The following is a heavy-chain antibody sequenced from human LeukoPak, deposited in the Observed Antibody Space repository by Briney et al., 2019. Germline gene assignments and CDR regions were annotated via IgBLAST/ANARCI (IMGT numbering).Heavy chain of an antibody. J-gene: IGHJ4*02. CDR3: AKEIDPEEDYYDSSGYFDY. CDR1: GYTFTSYA. V-gene: IGHV1-3*01. Sequence: ASVKVSCKASGYTFTSYAMHWVRQAPGQRLEWMGWINAGNGNTKYSQKFQGRVTITRDTSASTAYMELSSLRSDDTAVYYCAKEIDPEEDYYDSSGYFDYWGQGTLVTVSS. CDR2: INAGNGNT. D-gene: IGHD3-22*01.